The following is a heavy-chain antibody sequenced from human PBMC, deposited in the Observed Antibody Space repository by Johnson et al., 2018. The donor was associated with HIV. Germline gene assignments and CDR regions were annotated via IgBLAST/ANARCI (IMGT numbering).Heavy chain of an antibody. CDR3: AKETRDSRSAFDI. CDR1: GFSFSSYG. J-gene: IGHJ3*02. Sequence: QVQLVESGGGVVQPGGSITLSCAASGFSFSSYGIHWVRQAPGKGLEWVAFTQYDGSNKYYADSVKGRFTISRDNSKKTLYLQMNSLRAEDTAVYYCAKETRDSRSAFDIWGQGTMVTVAS. D-gene: IGHD3-22*01. CDR2: TQYDGSNK. V-gene: IGHV3-30*02.